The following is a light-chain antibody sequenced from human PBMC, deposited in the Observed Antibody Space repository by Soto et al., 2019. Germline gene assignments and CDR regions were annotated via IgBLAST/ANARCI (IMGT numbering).Light chain of an antibody. CDR1: QSVSRSY. CDR2: GAS. Sequence: EIVLTQSPGTLSLSPGERGTLSCRASQSVSRSYLAWYQQKPGQAPRLLIYGASTRATGIPDRFSGSGSGTDFILTTSRLEPEDFAVYYCQQYGSSPWTFGQGTKVDIK. CDR3: QQYGSSPWT. V-gene: IGKV3-20*01. J-gene: IGKJ1*01.